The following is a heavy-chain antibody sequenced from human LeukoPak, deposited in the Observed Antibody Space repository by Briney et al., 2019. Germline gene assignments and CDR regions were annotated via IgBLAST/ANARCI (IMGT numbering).Heavy chain of an antibody. J-gene: IGHJ6*03. CDR3: ARADLYYYGSGSYSWGGYYYYMDV. D-gene: IGHD3-10*01. CDR2: TYYRSKWYN. CDR1: GDSVSSNSAA. V-gene: IGHV6-1*01. Sequence: SQTLSLTCAISGDSVSSNSAAWNWIRQSPSRGLEWLGRTYYRSKWYNDYAVSVKSRITINPDTSKNQFSLQLNSVTPEDTAVYYCARADLYYYGSGSYSWGGYYYYMDVWGKGTTVTISS.